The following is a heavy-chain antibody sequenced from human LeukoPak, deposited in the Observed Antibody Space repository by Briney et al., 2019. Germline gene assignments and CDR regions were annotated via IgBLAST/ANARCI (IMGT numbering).Heavy chain of an antibody. V-gene: IGHV3-23*01. CDR1: GFTSSTLA. CDR2: ISGSGLIT. D-gene: IGHD6-13*01. J-gene: IGHJ4*02. CDR3: WGIAAAGFDY. Sequence: GGSLRLSCAASGFTSSTLAMSWVRQAPGRGLEWVSSISGSGLITYYADSAKGRFSISRDNSKNSVYLQMNSLRAEDTAVYYCWGIAAAGFDYWGQGTLVTVSS.